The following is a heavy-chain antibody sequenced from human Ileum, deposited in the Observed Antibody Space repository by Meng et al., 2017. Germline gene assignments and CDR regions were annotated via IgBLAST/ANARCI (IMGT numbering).Heavy chain of an antibody. V-gene: IGHV3-73*01. Sequence: GQVVESGGGVVQPGGSLKLSCAASGFTFSDSSMHWVRQPSGKGLEWVGRIRSKVHSYGTAYAASVEGRFTISRDDSKNTAYLQMNSLKTEDTAVYYCTREHTEIGSIDHWGRGTLVTVSS. D-gene: IGHD5-24*01. CDR2: IRSKVHSYGT. J-gene: IGHJ4*02. CDR3: TREHTEIGSIDH. CDR1: GFTFSDSS.